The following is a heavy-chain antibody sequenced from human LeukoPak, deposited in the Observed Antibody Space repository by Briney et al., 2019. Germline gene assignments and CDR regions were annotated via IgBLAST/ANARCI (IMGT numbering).Heavy chain of an antibody. J-gene: IGHJ4*02. CDR1: GFTFSHYW. CDR3: ARTIRGY. Sequence: GGSLRLSCAASGFTFSHYWMSWVRQAPGKGLEWVANIKDDGSESYYVDSVKGRFTISRDNAKNSLYLQMTSLRDEDTAVYYCARTIRGYWGQGTLVTVSS. D-gene: IGHD4/OR15-4a*01. V-gene: IGHV3-7*01. CDR2: IKDDGSES.